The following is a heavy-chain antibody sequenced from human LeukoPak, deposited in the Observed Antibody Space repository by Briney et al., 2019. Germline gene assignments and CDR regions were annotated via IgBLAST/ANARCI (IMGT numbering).Heavy chain of an antibody. CDR3: ARDRGVAAAAGEVGDY. D-gene: IGHD6-13*01. CDR1: GGSISVSSYY. V-gene: IGHV4-39*07. Sequence: SETLSLTCTVSGGSISVSSYYWGWIRQPPRKGLEWIGSIFYSGSTYYNPSLKSRVTISVDTSKNQFSLKLSSVTAADTAVYYCARDRGVAAAAGEVGDYWGQGALVTVSS. CDR2: IFYSGST. J-gene: IGHJ4*02.